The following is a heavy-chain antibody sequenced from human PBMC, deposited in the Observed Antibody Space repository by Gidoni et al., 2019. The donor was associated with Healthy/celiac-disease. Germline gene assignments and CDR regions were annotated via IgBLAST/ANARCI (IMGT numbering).Heavy chain of an antibody. CDR3: ARPHTAYIALYYFDY. Sequence: EVQLVESGGGLVKPGGSLRLSCAASGFTFSSYSMNWVRQAPGKGLEWVSYISSSSSYIYYADSVKGRFTISRDNAKNSLYLQMNSLRAEDTAVYYCARPHTAYIALYYFDYWGQGTLVTVSS. J-gene: IGHJ4*02. D-gene: IGHD6-13*01. CDR1: GFTFSSYS. V-gene: IGHV3-21*01. CDR2: ISSSSSYI.